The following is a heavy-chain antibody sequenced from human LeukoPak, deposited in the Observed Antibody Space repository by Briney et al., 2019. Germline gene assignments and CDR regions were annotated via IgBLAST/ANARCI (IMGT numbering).Heavy chain of an antibody. Sequence: TAGGSLRLSCAASGFTFSSYSMNWVRQAPGKGLEWVSSISSSSSYIYYADSVKGRFTISRDNAKNSLYLQMNSLRAEDTAVYYCARDSPNEGILWWSIDYWGQGTLVTVPS. CDR1: GFTFSSYS. V-gene: IGHV3-21*01. CDR2: ISSSSSYI. D-gene: IGHD2-21*01. CDR3: ARDSPNEGILWWSIDY. J-gene: IGHJ4*02.